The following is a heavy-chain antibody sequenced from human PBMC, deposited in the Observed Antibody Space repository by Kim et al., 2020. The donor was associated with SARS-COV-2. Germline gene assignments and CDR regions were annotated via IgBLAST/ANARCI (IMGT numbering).Heavy chain of an antibody. CDR3: ARDRGFGEFLKFYNWFDP. CDR2: IYTSGST. D-gene: IGHD3-10*01. CDR1: GGSISSGSYY. Sequence: SETLSLTCTVSGGSISSGSYYWSWIRQPAGKGLEWIGRIYTSGSTNYNPSLKSRVTISVDTSKNQFSLKLSSVTAADTAVYYCARDRGFGEFLKFYNWFDPWGQGTLVTVSS. V-gene: IGHV4-61*02. J-gene: IGHJ5*02.